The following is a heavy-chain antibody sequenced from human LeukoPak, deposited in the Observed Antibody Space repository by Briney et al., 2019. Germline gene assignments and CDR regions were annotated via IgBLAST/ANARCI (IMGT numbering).Heavy chain of an antibody. D-gene: IGHD1-20*01. V-gene: IGHV3-48*04. CDR1: GFTFSRYS. J-gene: IGHJ6*03. CDR2: ISGSGTTI. Sequence: PGGSLRLSCAASGFTFSRYSMNWVRQAPGKGLEWVSYISGSGTTIYYADSVKGRFTISRDNAKNSLYLQMHSLRAEDTAVYYCARLNTWNPYYYYYYYMDVWGKGTTVTVSS. CDR3: ARLNTWNPYYYYYYYMDV.